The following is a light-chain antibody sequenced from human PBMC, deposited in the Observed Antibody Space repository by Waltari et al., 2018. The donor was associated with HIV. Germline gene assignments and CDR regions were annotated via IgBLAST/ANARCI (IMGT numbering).Light chain of an antibody. Sequence: QSVLTPPPSVSAAPGQKVTISCSGSSSNIDNNYVPWYQQLPGTAPKLLIFDNNKRPSGIPDRFSGSKSGTSATLGITGLQTGDEADYYCGTWDSSLSAGVFGGGTKLTVL. CDR3: GTWDSSLSAGV. V-gene: IGLV1-51*01. J-gene: IGLJ2*01. CDR1: SSNIDNNY. CDR2: DNN.